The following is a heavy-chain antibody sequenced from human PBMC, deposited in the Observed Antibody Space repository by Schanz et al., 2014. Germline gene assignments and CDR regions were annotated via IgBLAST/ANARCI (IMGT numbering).Heavy chain of an antibody. CDR1: GGSFSGYY. Sequence: QVQLQQWGAGLLKPSETLSLTCAVYGGSFSGYYWSWIRQPPGKGLEWIGEISHSGSTNYNPSLRGRITISVDPAKHPFSLKVRSVTAADTAVYYCARARGSNRGPRKYYFDYWGQGTLVTVSS. CDR2: ISHSGST. J-gene: IGHJ4*02. CDR3: ARARGSNRGPRKYYFDY. V-gene: IGHV4-34*01.